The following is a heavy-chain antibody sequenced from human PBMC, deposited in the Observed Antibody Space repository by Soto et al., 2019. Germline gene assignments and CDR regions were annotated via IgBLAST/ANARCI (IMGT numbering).Heavy chain of an antibody. CDR3: ATMDYVWGSYRTNWFDP. CDR2: FDPEDGET. V-gene: IGHV1-24*01. J-gene: IGHJ5*02. CDR1: GYTLTELS. D-gene: IGHD3-16*02. Sequence: QVQLVQSGAEVKKPGASVKVSCKVSGYTLTELSMHWVRQAPGKGLEWMGGFDPEDGETIYAQKFQGRVTMTEDTSTDTAYMELSSLRSEDTDVYYCATMDYVWGSYRTNWFDPWGQGTLVTVSS.